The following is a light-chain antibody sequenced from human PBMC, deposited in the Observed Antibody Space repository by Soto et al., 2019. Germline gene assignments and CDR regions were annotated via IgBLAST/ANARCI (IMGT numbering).Light chain of an antibody. CDR1: QGITSN. Sequence: AIRMTRSPSSFSASTGDRVTITCRASQGITSNLAWYQQKPGKAPKLLIYAASTLQSGVPSRFSGSGSGTDFTLTINCLQSEDFATYYCQQYYSYPWTFGQGTKVEIK. V-gene: IGKV1-8*01. J-gene: IGKJ1*01. CDR2: AAS. CDR3: QQYYSYPWT.